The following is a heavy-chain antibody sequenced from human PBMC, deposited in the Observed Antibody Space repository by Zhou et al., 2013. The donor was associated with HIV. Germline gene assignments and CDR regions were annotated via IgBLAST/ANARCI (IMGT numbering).Heavy chain of an antibody. CDR2: INPNSGGT. D-gene: IGHD1-26*01. J-gene: IGHJ4*02. Sequence: QVHLVQSGAEMKKPGSSVKVSCKASGYTFTGYYMHWVRQAPGQGLEWMGWINPNSGGTNYAQKFQGRVTMTRDTSISTAYMELSRLRSDDTAVYYCARIHHIVGATPGFDYWGQGTLVTVSS. CDR1: GYTFTGYY. CDR3: ARIHHIVGATPGFDY. V-gene: IGHV1-2*02.